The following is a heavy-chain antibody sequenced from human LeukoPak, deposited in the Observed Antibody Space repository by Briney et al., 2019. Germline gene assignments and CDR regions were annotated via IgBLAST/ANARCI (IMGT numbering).Heavy chain of an antibody. CDR1: GFSFSSYS. D-gene: IGHD3-10*01. CDR2: ISSSSSYI. CDR3: AKDWYYGSGNYYYYYYMDV. V-gene: IGHV3-21*01. J-gene: IGHJ6*03. Sequence: GGSLRLSCAASGFSFSSYSMNWVRQAPGKGLEWVSSISSSSSYIYYADSVKGRFTISRDNAKNSLYLQMNSLRAEDTAVYYCAKDWYYGSGNYYYYYYMDVWGKGTTVTISS.